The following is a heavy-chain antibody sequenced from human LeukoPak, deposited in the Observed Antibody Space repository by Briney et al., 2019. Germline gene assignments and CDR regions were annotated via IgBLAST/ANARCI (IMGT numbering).Heavy chain of an antibody. Sequence: GGSLRLSCAASGFTFTSYAMSWVRQAPGKGREGVSVISGSGGSTYYADSVKGRFTISRDNSKNTLYLQMNSLRAEDTAVYYCAIENWNGFDYWGQGTLVTVSS. CDR3: AIENWNGFDY. V-gene: IGHV3-23*01. J-gene: IGHJ4*02. D-gene: IGHD1-1*01. CDR2: ISGSGGST. CDR1: GFTFTSYA.